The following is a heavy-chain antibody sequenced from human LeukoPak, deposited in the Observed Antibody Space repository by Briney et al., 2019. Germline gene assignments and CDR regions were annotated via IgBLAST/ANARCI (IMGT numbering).Heavy chain of an antibody. CDR2: IGSSSGTI. Sequence: GGSLRLSCAASGFTFSSYSMNWVRQAPGKGLGWVSYIGSSSGTIFYADSVKGRFTISRDNAKNSLYLQMNTLRAEDTAVYYCARDSRYSFDYWGQGSLVTVSS. CDR3: ARDSRYSFDY. CDR1: GFTFSSYS. J-gene: IGHJ4*02. V-gene: IGHV3-48*01. D-gene: IGHD6-25*01.